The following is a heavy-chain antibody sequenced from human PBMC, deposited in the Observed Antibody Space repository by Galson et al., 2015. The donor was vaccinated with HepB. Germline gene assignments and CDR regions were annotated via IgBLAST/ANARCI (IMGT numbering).Heavy chain of an antibody. D-gene: IGHD2-8*01. CDR3: VKAPYGNGMDV. V-gene: IGHV3-23*01. CDR2: ISSSGGST. CDR1: GFIFSSYA. Sequence: SLRLSCAASGFIFSSYAMSWVRQAPGKGLEWDSGISSSGGSTYYADSVKGRLTITRENSKNTLYLQMNSLRAEDTAVYYCVKAPYGNGMDVWGQGTTVTVSS. J-gene: IGHJ6*02.